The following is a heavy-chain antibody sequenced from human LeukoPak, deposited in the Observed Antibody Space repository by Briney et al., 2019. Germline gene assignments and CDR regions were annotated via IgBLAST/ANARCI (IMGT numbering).Heavy chain of an antibody. Sequence: PSETLSLTCAVYGGSFSGYYWSWIRQPPGKGLEWIGEINHSGSTNYNPSLKSRVTISVDTSKNQFSLKLSSVTAADTAVYYCASTRSEQWLVRGLYYFDYWGQGTLVTVPS. CDR1: GGSFSGYY. V-gene: IGHV4-34*01. CDR3: ASTRSEQWLVRGLYYFDY. D-gene: IGHD6-19*01. J-gene: IGHJ4*02. CDR2: INHSGST.